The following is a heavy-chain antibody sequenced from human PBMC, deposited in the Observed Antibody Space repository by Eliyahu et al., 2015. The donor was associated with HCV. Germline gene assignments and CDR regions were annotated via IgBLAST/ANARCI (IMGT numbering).Heavy chain of an antibody. J-gene: IGHJ3*02. V-gene: IGHV1-69*01. CDR1: GGTFSSYA. D-gene: IGHD2-15*01. CDR2: IIPIFGTA. Sequence: QVQLVQSGAEVKKPGSSVKVSCKASGGTFSSYAISWVRQAPGQGLEWMGGIIPIFGTANYAQKFQGRVTITADESTSTAYMELSSLRSEDTAVYYCARPRLYCSGGSCYSDAFDIWGQGTMVTVSS. CDR3: ARPRLYCSGGSCYSDAFDI.